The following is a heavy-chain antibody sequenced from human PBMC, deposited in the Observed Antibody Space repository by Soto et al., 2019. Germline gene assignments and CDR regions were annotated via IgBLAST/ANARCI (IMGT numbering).Heavy chain of an antibody. Sequence: QVQLVESGGGVVQPGRSLRLSCAASGFTFSSYGMHGVRQAPGKGLEWVAVIWYDGSNKYYEDSVKGRFTISRDNSKNTLYLQMNSLRAEDTAVDYCAREGRTLRYFDWLGYYFDYWGQGTLVTVSS. CDR3: AREGRTLRYFDWLGYYFDY. CDR2: IWYDGSNK. J-gene: IGHJ4*02. CDR1: GFTFSSYG. D-gene: IGHD3-9*01. V-gene: IGHV3-33*01.